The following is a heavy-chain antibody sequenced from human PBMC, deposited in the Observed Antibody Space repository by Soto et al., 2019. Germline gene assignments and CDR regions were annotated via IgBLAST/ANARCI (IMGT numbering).Heavy chain of an antibody. CDR2: IYYSGST. Sequence: PSETLSLTCTVSGGSISSSSYYWGWIRQPPGKGLEWIGSIYYSGSTYYNPSLKSRVTISVDTSKNQFSLKLSSVTAADTAVYYCASLPWVSVVTTEGAFDSWGQGIRVTVAS. D-gene: IGHD3-22*01. V-gene: IGHV4-39*01. CDR3: ASLPWVSVVTTEGAFDS. J-gene: IGHJ3*02. CDR1: GGSISSSSYY.